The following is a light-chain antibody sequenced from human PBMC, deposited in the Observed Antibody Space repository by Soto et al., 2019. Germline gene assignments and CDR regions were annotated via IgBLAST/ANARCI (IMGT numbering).Light chain of an antibody. CDR1: SSDVGGYNH. Sequence: QSALTQPASVSGSPGQSITISCTGTSSDVGGYNHVSWYQHHPGKAPKLMIYEVSNRPSGVSNRFSGSKSGNTASLTISGLQAEDEADYYCSSYTSTTIAFGSGTKLTVL. CDR2: EVS. J-gene: IGLJ1*01. V-gene: IGLV2-14*01. CDR3: SSYTSTTIA.